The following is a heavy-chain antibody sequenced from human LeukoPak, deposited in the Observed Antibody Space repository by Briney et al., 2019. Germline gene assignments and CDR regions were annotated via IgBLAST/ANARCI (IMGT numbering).Heavy chain of an antibody. Sequence: SETLSLTCKVSGGSIGNYYWNWIRQTPGKGLEWLGYIYSSGSAHYNPSLTSRVTISLDTAKNRLFLQLTSVTAADTAVYFCARMGDLYYFGSGPYPSDCWGQGILVTVSS. V-gene: IGHV4-4*09. CDR2: IYSSGSA. J-gene: IGHJ4*02. CDR3: ARMGDLYYFGSGPYPSDC. CDR1: GGSIGNYY. D-gene: IGHD3-10*01.